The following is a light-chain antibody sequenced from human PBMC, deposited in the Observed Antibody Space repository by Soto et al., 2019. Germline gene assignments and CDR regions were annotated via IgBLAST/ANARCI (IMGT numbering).Light chain of an antibody. Sequence: EIVMTQSPATLSVSPGERVTLSCRASQSVRSNLAWYQQKPGQAPRLLISGASTRATGIPAKFSGSGSGTEFTLSISSLQCEDFAVYYWQQYNNWPLTLGQGTKVEIK. J-gene: IGKJ1*01. CDR1: QSVRSN. CDR2: GAS. V-gene: IGKV3-15*01. CDR3: QQYNNWPLT.